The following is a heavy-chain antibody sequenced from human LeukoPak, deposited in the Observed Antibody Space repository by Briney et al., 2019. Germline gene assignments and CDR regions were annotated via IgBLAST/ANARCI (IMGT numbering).Heavy chain of an antibody. D-gene: IGHD3-10*01. CDR2: IRYDGSNK. CDR3: AKMQLKAGESDY. Sequence: PGGSLRRSCAASGFTFSSYGMHWVRQAPGKGLEWVAFIRYDGSNKYYADSVKGRFTISRDNSKNTLYLQMNSLRAEDTAVYYCAKMQLKAGESDYWGQGTLVTVSS. V-gene: IGHV3-30*02. CDR1: GFTFSSYG. J-gene: IGHJ4*02.